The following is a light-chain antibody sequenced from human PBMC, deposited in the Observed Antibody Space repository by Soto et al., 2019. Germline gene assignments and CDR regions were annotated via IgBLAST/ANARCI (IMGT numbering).Light chain of an antibody. CDR2: GAS. V-gene: IGKV3-15*01. Sequence: EIVMTKSPATLSVSTGEGATLSCRASQSVSSTLAWYQQIPGQAPSLLLYGASTRATGIPARFSGSGSGTEFTLTSSSLQSEDFAFYYWQQYYCWPPEISFGQGARLEI. J-gene: IGKJ5*01. CDR1: QSVSST. CDR3: QQYYCWPPEIS.